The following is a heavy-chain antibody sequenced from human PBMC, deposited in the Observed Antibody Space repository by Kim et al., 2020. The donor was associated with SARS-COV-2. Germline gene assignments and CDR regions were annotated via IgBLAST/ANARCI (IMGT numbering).Heavy chain of an antibody. V-gene: IGHV1-2*04. J-gene: IGHJ5*02. CDR3: ARGLWFGELYNWFDP. Sequence: ASVKVSCKASGYTFTGYYMHWVRQAPGQGLEWMGWINPNSGGTNYAQKFQGWVTMTRDTSISTAYMELSRLRSDDTAVYYCARGLWFGELYNWFDPWGQGTLVTVSS. CDR1: GYTFTGYY. D-gene: IGHD3-10*01. CDR2: INPNSGGT.